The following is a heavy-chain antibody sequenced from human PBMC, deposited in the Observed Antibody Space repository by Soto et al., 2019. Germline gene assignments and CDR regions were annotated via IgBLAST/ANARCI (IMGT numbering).Heavy chain of an antibody. J-gene: IGHJ4*02. Sequence: QVQLVESGGGVVQPGRSLRLSCAASGFTFSSYAMHWVRQAPGKGLEWVAVISYDGSNKYYADSVKGRFTISRDNSKNALYLQMNSLRAEDTAVYYCAKDRYSREKLTTELDYGGQGTLVTVSS. CDR2: ISYDGSNK. CDR3: AKDRYSREKLTTELDY. D-gene: IGHD6-13*01. V-gene: IGHV3-30*04. CDR1: GFTFSSYA.